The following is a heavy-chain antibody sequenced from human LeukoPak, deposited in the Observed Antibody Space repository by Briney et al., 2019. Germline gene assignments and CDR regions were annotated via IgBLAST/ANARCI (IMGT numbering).Heavy chain of an antibody. J-gene: IGHJ4*02. CDR3: ARLYSGYGGYFDY. V-gene: IGHV3-9*01. D-gene: IGHD5-12*01. Sequence: PGGSLRLSCAASGFTFDDYAMHWVRQAPGKGLKWVSGISWNSGSIGYADSVKGRFTISRDNAKNSLYLQMNSLRAEDAAVYYCARLYSGYGGYFDYWGQGTLVTVSS. CDR2: ISWNSGSI. CDR1: GFTFDDYA.